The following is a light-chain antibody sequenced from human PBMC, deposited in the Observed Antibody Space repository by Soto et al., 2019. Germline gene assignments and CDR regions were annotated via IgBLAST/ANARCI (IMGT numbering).Light chain of an antibody. CDR1: SSDVGSYNL. CDR3: CSYTSGSTYV. V-gene: IGLV2-23*02. Sequence: QSVLTQPSSVSGSTGQSITIPCTGTSSDVGSYNLVTWYQHNPGKAPKLLIYDVSKWPSGVSNRFSGSKSGNTASLTIFGLQAEDEADYYCCSYTSGSTYVFGTGTKVTVL. CDR2: DVS. J-gene: IGLJ1*01.